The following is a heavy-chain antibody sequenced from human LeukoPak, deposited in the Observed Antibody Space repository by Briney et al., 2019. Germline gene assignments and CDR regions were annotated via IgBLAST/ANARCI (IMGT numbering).Heavy chain of an antibody. J-gene: IGHJ4*02. CDR1: GFTFSDYY. Sequence: GGSLRLSCAASGFTFSDYYMSWIRQAPGEGLEWVSYISSSGSTIYYADSVKGRFTISRDNAKNSLYLQMNSLRAEDTAVYYCARGPASPWYYDFWSGYFDYWGQGTLVTVSS. D-gene: IGHD3-3*01. V-gene: IGHV3-11*01. CDR3: ARGPASPWYYDFWSGYFDY. CDR2: ISSSGSTI.